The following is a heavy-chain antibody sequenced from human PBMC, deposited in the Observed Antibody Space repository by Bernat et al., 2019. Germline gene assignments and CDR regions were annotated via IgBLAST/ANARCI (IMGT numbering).Heavy chain of an antibody. D-gene: IGHD3-10*01. CDR1: GFTFSSYA. CDR3: ARVMYGSGSYWFDP. CDR2: TSYDGSNK. Sequence: QVQLVESGGGVVQPGRSLRLSCAASGFTFSSYAMHWVRQAPGKGLEWVAVTSYDGSNKYYADSVKGRFTISRDNSKNTLYLQMNSLRAEDTAVYYCARVMYGSGSYWFDPWGQGTLVTVSS. V-gene: IGHV3-30-3*01. J-gene: IGHJ5*02.